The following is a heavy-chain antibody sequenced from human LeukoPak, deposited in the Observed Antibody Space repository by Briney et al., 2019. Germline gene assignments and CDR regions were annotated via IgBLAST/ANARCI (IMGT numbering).Heavy chain of an antibody. V-gene: IGHV3-66*02. D-gene: IGHD4-17*01. CDR2: IYSGGST. Sequence: PGGSLRLSCAASGFTVSSNYMSWVRQAPGKGLEWVSVIYSGGSTYYADSVKGRFTISRDNSKNTLYLQMNSLRAEDTAVYYCARERAGFKYGDYEAQWGQGTLVTVSS. CDR3: ARERAGFKYGDYEAQ. CDR1: GFTVSSNY. J-gene: IGHJ4*02.